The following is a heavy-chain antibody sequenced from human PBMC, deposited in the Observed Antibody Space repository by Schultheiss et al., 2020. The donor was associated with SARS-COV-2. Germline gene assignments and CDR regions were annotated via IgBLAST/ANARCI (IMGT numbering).Heavy chain of an antibody. Sequence: ASVKVSCKASGYTFTSYGISWVRQAPGQGLEWMGWISAYNGNTNYAQKLQGRVTMTTDTSTSTAYMELRSLRSDDTAVYYCARDDSSPEEWSMDVWGQGTTVTVSS. CDR3: ARDDSSPEEWSMDV. J-gene: IGHJ6*02. D-gene: IGHD3-3*01. CDR2: ISAYNGNT. CDR1: GYTFTSYG. V-gene: IGHV1-18*01.